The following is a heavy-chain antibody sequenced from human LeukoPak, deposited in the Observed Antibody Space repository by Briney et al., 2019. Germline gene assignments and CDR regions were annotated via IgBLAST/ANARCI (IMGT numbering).Heavy chain of an antibody. CDR2: ISGNSGSI. D-gene: IGHD3-22*01. J-gene: IGHJ4*02. CDR1: GFTFDDYS. V-gene: IGHV3-9*01. Sequence: GRSLRLSCAASGFTFDDYSMHWVRQAAGKGLEWVSGISGNSGSIGYADSVKGRFTISRDNAKNSLYLQMNSLRAEDTALYYCAKEYYYYRGLDYCGRGKLVTVSS. CDR3: AKEYYYYRGLDY.